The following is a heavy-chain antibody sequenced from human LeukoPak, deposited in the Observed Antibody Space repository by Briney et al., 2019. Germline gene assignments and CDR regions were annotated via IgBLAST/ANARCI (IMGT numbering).Heavy chain of an antibody. CDR2: IFNTGST. CDR1: GDSIGRGSYY. D-gene: IGHD3-10*01. CDR3: ARALRSYYGSGSYYGGVDWFDP. Sequence: SQTLSLTCAVSGDSIGRGSYYWGWIRQPAGKAPEWIGRIFNTGSTSYNPSLKSRVTISVDTSKNQFSLKLSSVTAADTAVYYCARALRSYYGSGSYYGGVDWFDPWGQGTLVTVSS. V-gene: IGHV4-61*02. J-gene: IGHJ5*02.